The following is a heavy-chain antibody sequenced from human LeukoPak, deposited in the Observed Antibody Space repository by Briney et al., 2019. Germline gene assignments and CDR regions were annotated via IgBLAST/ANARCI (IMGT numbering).Heavy chain of an antibody. J-gene: IGHJ4*02. V-gene: IGHV4-39*07. Sequence: SETLSLTCTVSGGSISSSSYYWGWIRQPPGKGLEWIGNIYYSGSTYYNPSLKSRVTISVDTSKNQFSLKLSSVTAADTAVYYCARVRIAVAGRWFDYWGQGTLVTVSS. CDR3: ARVRIAVAGRWFDY. CDR1: GGSISSSSYY. D-gene: IGHD6-19*01. CDR2: IYYSGST.